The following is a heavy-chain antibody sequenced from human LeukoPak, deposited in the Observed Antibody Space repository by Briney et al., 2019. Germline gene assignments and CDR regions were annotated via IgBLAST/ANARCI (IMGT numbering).Heavy chain of an antibody. CDR2: IYYSGST. V-gene: IGHV4-59*01. J-gene: IGHJ4*02. CDR1: GGSISSYY. CDR3: ARDPHYYDSSGYYHFFDY. Sequence: SETLSLTCTVSGGSISSYYWSWIRQPPGKGLEWIGYIYYSGSTNYNPSRKSRVTISVDTSTNQCSLKLSSVTAADTAVYYCARDPHYYDSSGYYHFFDYWGQGTLVTVSS. D-gene: IGHD3-22*01.